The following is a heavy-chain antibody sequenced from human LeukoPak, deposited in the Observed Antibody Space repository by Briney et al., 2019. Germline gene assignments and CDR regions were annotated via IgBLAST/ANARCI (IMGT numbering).Heavy chain of an antibody. Sequence: ASVRVSCKASGYTFIDYYIHWVRQAPGQGLEWMGWINPNSGVPNYAQKFQGRVTLTRDTSISTAYMALSRLRSDDTAVYYCASTGYSSSWYLPGPHNWFDPWGQGTLVTVSS. V-gene: IGHV1-2*02. CDR2: INPNSGVP. D-gene: IGHD6-13*01. CDR1: GYTFIDYY. CDR3: ASTGYSSSWYLPGPHNWFDP. J-gene: IGHJ5*02.